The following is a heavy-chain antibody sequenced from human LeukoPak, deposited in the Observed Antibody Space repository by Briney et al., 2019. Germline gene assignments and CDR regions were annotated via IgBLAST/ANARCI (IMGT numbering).Heavy chain of an antibody. Sequence: SGTLSLTCAVSGDSISGRNWWTWVRQPPGKRLEWIGEMYPSGTTNYNPPLKSRVTISIDKSKNQFSLKLISVTAADTAFYYCATSGSRYRHFDHWGQGTLVTVSS. V-gene: IGHV4-4*02. CDR2: MYPSGTT. CDR3: ATSGSRYRHFDH. J-gene: IGHJ4*02. CDR1: GDSISGRNW. D-gene: IGHD6-13*01.